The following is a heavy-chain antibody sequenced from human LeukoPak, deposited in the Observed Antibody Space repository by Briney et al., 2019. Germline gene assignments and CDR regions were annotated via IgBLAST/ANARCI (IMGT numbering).Heavy chain of an antibody. J-gene: IGHJ4*02. D-gene: IGHD1-26*01. V-gene: IGHV4-59*13. Sequence: PSETLSLTCSVSGGDISTYHWSWIRQSPGEAFEYIGNVYYSGSTNYNPSLRSRVTISVDVSKNQFSLNVRSVTAADTAVYYCASASGSYGFFDVWGQGTLVTVSA. CDR2: VYYSGST. CDR3: ASASGSYGFFDV. CDR1: GGDISTYH.